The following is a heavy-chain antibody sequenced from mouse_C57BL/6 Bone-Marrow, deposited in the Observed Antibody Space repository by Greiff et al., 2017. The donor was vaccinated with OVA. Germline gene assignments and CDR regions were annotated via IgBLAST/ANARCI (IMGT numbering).Heavy chain of an antibody. V-gene: IGHV2-2*01. Sequence: VQLQQSGPGLVQPSQSLSITCTVSGFSLTSYGVHWVRQSPGKGLEWLGVIWSGGSTDYNAAFISRLSISKDNSKSHVFFKMNSLQAEDTAIYYCARLYGYRFAYWGQGTLVTVSA. CDR1: GFSLTSYG. CDR2: IWSGGST. D-gene: IGHD2-2*01. J-gene: IGHJ3*01. CDR3: ARLYGYRFAY.